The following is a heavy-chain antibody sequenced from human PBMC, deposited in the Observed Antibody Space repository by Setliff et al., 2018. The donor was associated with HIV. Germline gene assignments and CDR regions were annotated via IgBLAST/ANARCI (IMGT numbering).Heavy chain of an antibody. D-gene: IGHD2-21*02. CDR1: GLTFSNYW. V-gene: IGHV3-74*01. Sequence: PGESLKISCAASGLTFSNYWMHWVRQAPGKGLEWVSRIDSDGSDTNYADSVRGRFTISRDNAKNTVFLQMNSLRAEDTAVYYCASSNVVVVTASVSDAFDIWGQGTMVTVSS. CDR2: IDSDGSDT. J-gene: IGHJ3*02. CDR3: ASSNVVVVTASVSDAFDI.